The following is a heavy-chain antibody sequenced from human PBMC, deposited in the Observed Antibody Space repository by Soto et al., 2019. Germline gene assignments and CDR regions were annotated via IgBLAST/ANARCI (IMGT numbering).Heavy chain of an antibody. CDR2: IDWDDDK. Sequence: SGPTLVNPTQTLTLTCTFSGFSLSTSGMRVSWIRLPPGKALEWLARIDWDDDKFYSTSLKTRLTISKDTSKNQVVLTMTNMDPVDTATYYCARILPTIGPWGFDYWGQGTLVTVSS. CDR1: GFSLSTSGMR. J-gene: IGHJ4*02. V-gene: IGHV2-70*04. D-gene: IGHD2-8*01. CDR3: ARILPTIGPWGFDY.